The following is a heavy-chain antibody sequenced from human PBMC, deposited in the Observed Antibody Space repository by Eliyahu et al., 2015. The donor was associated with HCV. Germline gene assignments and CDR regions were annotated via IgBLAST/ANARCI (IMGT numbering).Heavy chain of an antibody. CDR2: IHYSGST. Sequence: QVQLQESGPGLVKPSETLSLTCTVSGGSXXTYYWGWIRQPPGKGLEWIGYIHYSGSTNYNPSXKSRVTIAIDTSKNQFSLKLTSVTAADTAMYYCASGGGGIAVTGTGGWFDPWGQGTLVTVSS. V-gene: IGHV4-59*01. CDR3: ASGGGGIAVTGTGGWFDP. D-gene: IGHD6-19*01. J-gene: IGHJ5*02. CDR1: GGSXXTYY.